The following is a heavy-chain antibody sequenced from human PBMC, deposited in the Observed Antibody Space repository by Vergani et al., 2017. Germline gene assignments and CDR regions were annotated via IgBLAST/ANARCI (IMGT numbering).Heavy chain of an antibody. D-gene: IGHD3-16*01. J-gene: IGHJ6*02. V-gene: IGHV5-51*01. CDR3: ARHARYIYVTGNYVYYCMDV. Sequence: EMQLVQSGAEVRKPGESVKISCRTSGYNFDIYWIGWVRQMPGKGLEWMGTVYPADSDTRYSQSFKGQVTVSADKYTSIAFLDWSGPKVTDTAIYYCARHARYIYVTGNYVYYCMDVWGQGTYVIVSS. CDR1: GYNFDIYW. CDR2: VYPADSDT.